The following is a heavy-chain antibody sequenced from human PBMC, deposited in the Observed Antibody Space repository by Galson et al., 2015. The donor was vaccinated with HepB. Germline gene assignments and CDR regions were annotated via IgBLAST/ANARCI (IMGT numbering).Heavy chain of an antibody. CDR2: IKQDGSEK. Sequence: SLRLSCAASGFTFSTYWMSWVRQAPGKGLEWVANIKQDGSEKYYVDSVKGRFTISRDNAKNSLYLQMNSLRAEGTAVYYCATYIDSYYYGLDVWGQGTTVTVSS. CDR1: GFTFSTYW. V-gene: IGHV3-7*03. CDR3: ATYIDSYYYGLDV. J-gene: IGHJ6*02. D-gene: IGHD2-15*01.